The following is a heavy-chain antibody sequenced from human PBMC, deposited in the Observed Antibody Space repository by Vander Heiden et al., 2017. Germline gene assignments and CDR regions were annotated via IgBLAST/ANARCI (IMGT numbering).Heavy chain of an antibody. CDR3: ARKAESCYNVPYYYDGMDV. D-gene: IGHD3-10*01. J-gene: IGHJ6*02. Sequence: VPLVEPAGGVVQLARSLTRSWSASGSPFCSHPIHWVRQVQCRGREGVGVVSDEGGSRYSADSMESRVPISRDSYKNTLYQQMSSVKAEDTTVCYGARKAESCYNVPYYYDGMDVWGQGTTVTVSS. CDR1: GSPFCSHP. CDR2: VSDEGGSR. V-gene: IGHV3-30*15.